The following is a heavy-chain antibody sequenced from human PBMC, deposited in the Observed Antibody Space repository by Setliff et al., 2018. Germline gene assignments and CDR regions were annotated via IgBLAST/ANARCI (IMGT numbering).Heavy chain of an antibody. CDR3: AREGYYNFWSGFMDV. V-gene: IGHV1-24*01. J-gene: IGHJ6*02. Sequence: AASVKVSCKVSGYTLTELSMHWVRQAPGKGLEWMGGFDPEDGETIYAQKFQGRVTMTEDTSTDTAYMELSSLRSEDTAVYYCAREGYYNFWSGFMDVWGQGTTVTVSS. D-gene: IGHD3-3*01. CDR1: GYTLTELS. CDR2: FDPEDGET.